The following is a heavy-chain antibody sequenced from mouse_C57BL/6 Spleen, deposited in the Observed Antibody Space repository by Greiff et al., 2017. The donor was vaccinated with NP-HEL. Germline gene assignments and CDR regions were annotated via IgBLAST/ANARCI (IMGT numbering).Heavy chain of an antibody. D-gene: IGHD2-4*01. V-gene: IGHV1-22*01. CDR3: ARGNYDYDGFAY. CDR2: INPNNGGT. CDR1: GYTFTDYN. Sequence: VHVKQSGPELVKPGASVKMSCKASGYTFTDYNMHWVKQSHGKSLEWIGYINPNNGGTSYNQKFTGKATLPVNKSSSAAYMELRSRTSEDSAVYYCARGNYDYDGFAYWGKGTLVTVSA. J-gene: IGHJ3*01.